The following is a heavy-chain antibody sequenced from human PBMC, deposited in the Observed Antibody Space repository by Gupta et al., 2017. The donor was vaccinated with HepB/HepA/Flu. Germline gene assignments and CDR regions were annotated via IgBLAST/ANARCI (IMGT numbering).Heavy chain of an antibody. CDR3: AREAVLWFGEAYYYYGMDV. CDR2: IWYDGSNK. D-gene: IGHD3-10*01. V-gene: IGHV3-33*01. Sequence: QVQLVESGGGVVKPGRSLRLSCAASGFTFSSYGMHWVRQAPGKGLEWVAVIWYDGSNKYYADSVKGRFTISRDNSKNTLYLQMNSLRAEDTAVYYCAREAVLWFGEAYYYYGMDVWGQGTTVTVSS. CDR1: GFTFSSYG. J-gene: IGHJ6*02.